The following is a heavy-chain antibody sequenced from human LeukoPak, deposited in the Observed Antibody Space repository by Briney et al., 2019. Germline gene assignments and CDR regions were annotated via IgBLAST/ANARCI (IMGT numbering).Heavy chain of an antibody. CDR2: LSNTGSFM. V-gene: IGHV3-21*01. CDR1: KFILNNYT. CDR3: ARGIYRRKVALLGNNKQFYYMDV. J-gene: IGHJ6*03. D-gene: IGHD6-19*01. Sequence: GGSVRLSCEASKFILNNYTMNWVRQAPGKGLEWVSSLSNTGSFMKYADSVRGRFTISRDDAKNSVYLQMNSLRVDDTAVYYCARGIYRRKVALLGNNKQFYYMDVWGKGTAVTVSS.